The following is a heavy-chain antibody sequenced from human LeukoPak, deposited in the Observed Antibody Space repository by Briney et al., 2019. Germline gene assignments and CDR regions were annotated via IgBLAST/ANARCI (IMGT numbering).Heavy chain of an antibody. J-gene: IGHJ5*02. CDR1: GYSMSSGYY. Sequence: SETLSLTCAVAGYSMSSGYYWGWIRQPPGKGLEWIGSIYHSGSTYYNPSLKSRVTISVDTSKNQFSLKLSSVTAAGTAVYYCARAMVYVLNWFDPWGQGTLVTVSS. V-gene: IGHV4-38-2*01. CDR2: IYHSGST. D-gene: IGHD2-8*01. CDR3: ARAMVYVLNWFDP.